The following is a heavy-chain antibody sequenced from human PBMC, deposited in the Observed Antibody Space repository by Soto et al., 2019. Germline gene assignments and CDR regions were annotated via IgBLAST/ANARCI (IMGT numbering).Heavy chain of an antibody. V-gene: IGHV3-53*01. J-gene: IGHJ6*02. CDR3: ARDPPATRHGMDV. CDR2: IYSGGST. CDR1: GFTVSSNY. Sequence: GGSLRLSCAASGFTVSSNYMSWVRQAPGKGLEWVSVIYSGGSTYYADSVRGRFTISRDNSKNTPYLQMKSLRAEDTAVYYCARDPPATRHGMDVWGQGTTVTVSS.